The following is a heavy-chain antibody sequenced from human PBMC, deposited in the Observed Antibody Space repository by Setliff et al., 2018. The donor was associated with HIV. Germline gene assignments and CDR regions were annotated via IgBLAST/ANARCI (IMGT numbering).Heavy chain of an antibody. V-gene: IGHV4-4*07. CDR1: GGSISSHY. D-gene: IGHD3-3*01. J-gene: IGHJ6*03. CDR2: IYTSGST. CDR3: ARCYYNFWSGYPLDSMDV. Sequence: SETLSLTCTVSGGSISSHYWSWIRQPPGKGLEWIGHIYTSGSTNYNPSLKSRVTMSVGTSKNQFSLKLSSVTAAHTAVYYCARCYYNFWSGYPLDSMDVWGKGTTVTVSS.